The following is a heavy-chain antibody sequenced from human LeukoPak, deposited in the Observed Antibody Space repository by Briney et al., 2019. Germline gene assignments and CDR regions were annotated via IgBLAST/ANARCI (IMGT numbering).Heavy chain of an antibody. V-gene: IGHV3-23*01. CDR3: AKRYCSSTSCYRLDAFDI. D-gene: IGHD2-2*01. CDR1: GFTFSGYA. CDR2: ISGSGGST. Sequence: GGSLRLSCAASGFTFSGYAMSWVRQAPGKGLEWVSAISGSGGSTYYADSVKGRFTISRDNSKNTLYLQMNSLRAEDTAVYYCAKRYCSSTSCYRLDAFDIWGQGTMVTVSS. J-gene: IGHJ3*02.